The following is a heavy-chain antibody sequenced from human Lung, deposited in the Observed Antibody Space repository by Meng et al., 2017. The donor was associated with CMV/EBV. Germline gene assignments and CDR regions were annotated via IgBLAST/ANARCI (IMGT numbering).Heavy chain of an antibody. V-gene: IGHV1-2*02. D-gene: IGHD3-16*01. CDR3: ARVRSRGMDV. Sequence: AXVXVSCKASGYTFTGYYMHWVRQAPGQGLEWMGWINPNSGGTNYAQKFQGRVTMTRDTSISTAYMELSRLRSDDTAVYYCARVRSRGMDVWGQGTTVPVSS. CDR2: INPNSGGT. CDR1: GYTFTGYY. J-gene: IGHJ6*02.